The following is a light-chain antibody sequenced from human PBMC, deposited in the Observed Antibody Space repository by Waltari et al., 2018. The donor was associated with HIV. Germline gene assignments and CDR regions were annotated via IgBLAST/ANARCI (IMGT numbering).Light chain of an antibody. CDR1: SSNIGAGYE. Sequence: QSVLTQPPSVSGAPGQRVTISCTGSSSNIGAGYEVHWYQQLPGPAPKLPLYGTSNRPSGVPDRFSGSKSGTSASLAITGLQAEDEADYSCQSYDSSLSGSVFGGGTKLTVL. V-gene: IGLV1-40*01. CDR3: QSYDSSLSGSV. CDR2: GTS. J-gene: IGLJ3*02.